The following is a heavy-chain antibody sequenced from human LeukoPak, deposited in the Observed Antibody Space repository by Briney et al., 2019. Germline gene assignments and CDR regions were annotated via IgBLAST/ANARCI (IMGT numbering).Heavy chain of an antibody. Sequence: GGSLRLSCAASGFTFSSFWMSWVRQAPGRGLEWVATIRQDGSQKYYVDSVKGRFTICRDNAKNSLYLQMNSLRAEDTAVYYCARDYGPEYWYFDLWGRGTLVTVSS. J-gene: IGHJ2*01. CDR3: ARDYGPEYWYFDL. V-gene: IGHV3-7*01. D-gene: IGHD3-16*01. CDR2: IRQDGSQK. CDR1: GFTFSSFW.